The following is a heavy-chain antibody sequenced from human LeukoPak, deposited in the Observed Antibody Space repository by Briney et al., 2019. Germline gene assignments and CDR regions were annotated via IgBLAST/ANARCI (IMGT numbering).Heavy chain of an antibody. V-gene: IGHV1-69*13. Sequence: SVKVSCKASGGTFSSHAINWVRQAPGQGLEWMGGSIPIFGTTSYAQKFQGRVTITADESTSTAYMELSSLRSEDTAVYYCARGLYSTGWYYDTWGQGTLVTVSS. J-gene: IGHJ5*02. CDR2: SIPIFGTT. CDR3: ARGLYSTGWYYDT. D-gene: IGHD6-19*01. CDR1: GGTFSSHA.